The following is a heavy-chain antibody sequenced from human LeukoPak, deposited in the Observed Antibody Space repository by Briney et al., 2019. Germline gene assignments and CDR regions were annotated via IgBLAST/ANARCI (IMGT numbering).Heavy chain of an antibody. D-gene: IGHD4-23*01. Sequence: SETLSLTCTVSGGSISSYYWGWIRQPPGKGLEWIGYIYYSGSTNYIPSLKSRVTISVDTSKNQFSLKLSSVTAADTAVYYCARSFYGGIPSAFDYWGQGTLVTVSS. J-gene: IGHJ4*02. CDR3: ARSFYGGIPSAFDY. V-gene: IGHV4-59*01. CDR1: GGSISSYY. CDR2: IYYSGST.